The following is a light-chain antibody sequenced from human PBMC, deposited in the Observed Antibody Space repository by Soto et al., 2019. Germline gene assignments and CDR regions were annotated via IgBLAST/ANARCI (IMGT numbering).Light chain of an antibody. CDR1: QSVSSN. CDR2: GAS. Sequence: EIVMTQSPATLSVSPGERATISCRASQSVSSNLAWYQQKPGQAPRLLIFGASTRATGIPARFSGSGSGTEFTLTISSLQSEDFAVYYCQQYNTWPPITFGPGTRLEIK. V-gene: IGKV3-15*01. CDR3: QQYNTWPPIT. J-gene: IGKJ5*01.